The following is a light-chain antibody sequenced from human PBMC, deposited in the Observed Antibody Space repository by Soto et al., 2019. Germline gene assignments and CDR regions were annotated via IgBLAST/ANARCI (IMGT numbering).Light chain of an antibody. J-gene: IGLJ2*01. CDR3: SSYAGSNNFVV. V-gene: IGLV2-8*01. CDR1: SSDVGGYNL. Sequence: QSALTQPPSASGSPGQSVTISCTGTSSDVGGYNLVSWYQQHPGKAPKLMIYEVSKRPSGVPDRFSGSKSGTTASLTVSGLQAEDEADYYCSSYAGSNNFVVFGGGTKVTVL. CDR2: EVS.